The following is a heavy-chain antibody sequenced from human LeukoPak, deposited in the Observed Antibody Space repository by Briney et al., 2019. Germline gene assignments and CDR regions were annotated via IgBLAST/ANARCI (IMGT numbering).Heavy chain of an antibody. J-gene: IGHJ4*02. CDR2: ISGSGGST. CDR3: ARQQLVLSRRYYFDY. D-gene: IGHD6-13*01. V-gene: IGHV3-23*01. CDR1: GFTFSGYA. Sequence: PGGSLRLSCAASGFTFSGYAMSWVRQAPGKGLEWVSAISGSGGSTYYADSVKGRFTISRDNSKNTLYLQMNSLRAEDTAVYYCARQQLVLSRRYYFDYWGQGTLVTVSA.